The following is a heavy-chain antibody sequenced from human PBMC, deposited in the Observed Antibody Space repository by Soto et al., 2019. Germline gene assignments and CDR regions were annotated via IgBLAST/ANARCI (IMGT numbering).Heavy chain of an antibody. CDR1: GYTFTNFY. D-gene: IGHD6-6*01. Sequence: QVQLVQSGAEVKEPGASVKISCKGSGYTFTNFYIHWVRQAPGQGLEWMGIVNTNGGSTNYAQNCKGRITISRDTSTSTVYMDLSSLRSDDTAVYYCARGLASGDYWGQGTLVTVSS. CDR2: VNTNGGST. CDR3: ARGLASGDY. J-gene: IGHJ4*02. V-gene: IGHV1-46*01.